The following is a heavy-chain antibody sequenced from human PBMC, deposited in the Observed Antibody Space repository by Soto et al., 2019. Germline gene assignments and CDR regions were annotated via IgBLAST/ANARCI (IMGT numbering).Heavy chain of an antibody. CDR3: ARGEGRTSHFFDL. CDR1: GFSFSYYV. J-gene: IGHJ2*01. CDR2: ITTGGGNT. D-gene: IGHD2-2*01. V-gene: IGHV3-23*01. Sequence: EVQLLESGGGLVQPGGSLRLSCAASGFSFSYYVMTWVRQAPGKGLEWVSTITTGGGNTDYGDSVKARFTISRDNSKYTLSLQMNSLTAEDTAVYYCARGEGRTSHFFDLWGRGTLVTVSS.